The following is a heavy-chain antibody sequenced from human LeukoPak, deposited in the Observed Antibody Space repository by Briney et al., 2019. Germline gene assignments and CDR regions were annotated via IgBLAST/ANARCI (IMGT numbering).Heavy chain of an antibody. CDR2: IYHSGST. V-gene: IGHV4-4*02. Sequence: SGTLSLTCAVSGGSISSSNWWSWVRQPPGKGLEWIGEIYHSGSTNYNPSLKSRVTISVDKSKNQFSLKLSSVTAADTAVYYCASSSYGDYTPTYNWFDPWGQGTLVTVSS. CDR1: GGSISSSNW. D-gene: IGHD4-17*01. CDR3: ASSSYGDYTPTYNWFDP. J-gene: IGHJ5*02.